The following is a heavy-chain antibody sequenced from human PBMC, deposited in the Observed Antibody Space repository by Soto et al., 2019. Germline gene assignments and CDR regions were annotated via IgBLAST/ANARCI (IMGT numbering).Heavy chain of an antibody. J-gene: IGHJ5*02. Sequence: SETLSLTCAVYGGSFSGYYWSWIRQPPGKGLEWIGEINHSGSTNYNPSLKSRVTISVDTSKNQFSLKLSSVTAADTAVYYCARGRLPAAKTTRRALDPWGQGTLVTVSS. D-gene: IGHD2-2*01. CDR2: INHSGST. CDR1: GGSFSGYY. CDR3: ARGRLPAAKTTRRALDP. V-gene: IGHV4-34*01.